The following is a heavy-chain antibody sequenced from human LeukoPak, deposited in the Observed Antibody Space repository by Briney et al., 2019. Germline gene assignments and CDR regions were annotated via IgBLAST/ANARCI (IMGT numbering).Heavy chain of an antibody. V-gene: IGHV4-59*08. D-gene: IGHD3-22*01. CDR3: ARFIRYDGGGYYLDH. J-gene: IGHJ4*02. CDR2: IFHSGST. CDR1: GGSISSYW. Sequence: PSETLSLTCSVSGGSISSYWWSWVRQPPGKGLEWIGHIFHSGSTTYNASLQSRVTMSVDTSKNQFSLSLISVTAAATALYYCARFIRYDGGGYYLDHWGKGILVSVSS.